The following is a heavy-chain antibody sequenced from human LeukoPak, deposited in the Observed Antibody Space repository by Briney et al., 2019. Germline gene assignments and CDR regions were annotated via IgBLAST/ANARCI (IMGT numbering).Heavy chain of an antibody. CDR2: IYYSGST. J-gene: IGHJ6*02. CDR1: GGSISSGGYY. CDR3: ARAGRYCSGSSCYSAGYYGMDV. V-gene: IGHV4-31*03. Sequence: SETLSLTCTVSGGSISSGGYYWSWIRQHPGKGLEWIGYIYYSGSTYYNPSLKSRVTISVDTSKNQFSLKLSSVTAADTAVYYCARAGRYCSGSSCYSAGYYGMDVWSQGTTVTVSS. D-gene: IGHD2-15*01.